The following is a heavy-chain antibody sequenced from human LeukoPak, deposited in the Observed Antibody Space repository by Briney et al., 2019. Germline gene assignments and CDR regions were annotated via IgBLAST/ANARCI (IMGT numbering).Heavy chain of an antibody. CDR3: ARASSGYYDDAFDI. Sequence: SVKVSCKASGGTFSSYAISWLRQAPGQGLEWMGGIIPIFGTANYAQKFQGRVTITADESTSAAYMELSSLRSEDTAVYYCARASSGYYDDAFDIWGQGTMVTVSS. V-gene: IGHV1-69*13. J-gene: IGHJ3*02. D-gene: IGHD3-22*01. CDR2: IIPIFGTA. CDR1: GGTFSSYA.